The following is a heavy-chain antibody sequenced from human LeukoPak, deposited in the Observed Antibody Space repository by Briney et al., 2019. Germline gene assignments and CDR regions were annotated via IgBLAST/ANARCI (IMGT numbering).Heavy chain of an antibody. J-gene: IGHJ4*02. CDR3: ARDGGSYYSFDY. D-gene: IGHD1-26*01. V-gene: IGHV4-30-2*01. Sequence: SETLSLTCTVSGGSVSSGGYYWSWSRQPPGKGLEWIGYIYHSGSTYYTPSLKSRVTISVDRSKNQFSLKLSSVTAADTAVYYCARDGGSYYSFDYWGQGTLVTVSS. CDR1: GGSVSSGGYY. CDR2: IYHSGST.